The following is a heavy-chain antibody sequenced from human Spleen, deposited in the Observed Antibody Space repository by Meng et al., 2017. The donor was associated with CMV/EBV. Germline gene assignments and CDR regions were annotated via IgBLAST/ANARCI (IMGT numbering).Heavy chain of an antibody. Sequence: SETLSLTCTVSGGSISSYYWSWIRQPPGKGLEWIGYIYYSGSTNYNPSLKSRVTISVDTSKNQFSLKLSSVTAADTAVYYCARGTEYSTSSWDYWGPGTLVTVSS. D-gene: IGHD6-6*01. V-gene: IGHV4-59*01. CDR1: GGSISSYY. CDR2: IYYSGST. J-gene: IGHJ4*02. CDR3: ARGTEYSTSSWDY.